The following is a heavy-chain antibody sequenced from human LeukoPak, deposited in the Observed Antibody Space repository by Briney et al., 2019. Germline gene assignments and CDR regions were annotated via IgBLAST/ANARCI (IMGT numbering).Heavy chain of an antibody. CDR2: ISYDGSNK. Sequence: GGSLRLSCAGSRFIFSSYAMHWVRQAPGKGLEWVAVISYDGSNKYYADSVKGRFTISRDNSKNTLYLQMNSLRAEDTAVYYCAREDTGYCTNGVCPELDYWGQGTLVTVSS. D-gene: IGHD2-8*01. V-gene: IGHV3-30-3*01. CDR1: RFIFSSYA. CDR3: AREDTGYCTNGVCPELDY. J-gene: IGHJ4*02.